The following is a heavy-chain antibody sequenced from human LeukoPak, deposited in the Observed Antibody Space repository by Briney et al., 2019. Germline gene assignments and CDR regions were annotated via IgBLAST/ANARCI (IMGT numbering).Heavy chain of an antibody. CDR3: AKDSGSGSYYR. CDR2: ISGSGGST. D-gene: IGHD3-10*01. V-gene: IGHV3-23*01. CDR1: GFTFSSYW. Sequence: PGGSLRLSCAASGFTFSSYWMSWVRQAPGKGLEWVSAISGSGGSTYYADSVKGRFTISRDNSKNTLFLQMNSLRTEDTAVYYCAKDSGSGSYYRWGQGTLVTVSS. J-gene: IGHJ5*02.